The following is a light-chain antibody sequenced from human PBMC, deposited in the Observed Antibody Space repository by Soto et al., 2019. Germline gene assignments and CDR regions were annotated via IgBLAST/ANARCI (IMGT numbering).Light chain of an antibody. CDR1: QTIISS. Sequence: DIQMTQSPSTLSASVGDRVTITCRASQTIISSLAWYQQKPGKAPKLLIYKASTLESGVPSRFSGSGSGTEFTLTISSLQPDDFATYYCQQYNSYWTFGQGTKVEIK. CDR3: QQYNSYWT. CDR2: KAS. V-gene: IGKV1-5*03. J-gene: IGKJ1*01.